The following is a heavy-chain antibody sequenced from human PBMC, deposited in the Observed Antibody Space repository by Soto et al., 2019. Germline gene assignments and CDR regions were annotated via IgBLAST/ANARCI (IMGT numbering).Heavy chain of an antibody. CDR1: GGSMISYY. V-gene: IGHV4-59*12. CDR2: IYYSGST. D-gene: IGHD3-22*01. Sequence: SETLSLTCTVSGGSMISYYWSWIRQPPGKGLEWIGYIYYSGSTYYNPSLRSRVTLSVDTSKSQFSLKLSSVTAADTAVYYCARGRYYYDTTGYQLFDFWGQGTLVTVSS. J-gene: IGHJ4*02. CDR3: ARGRYYYDTTGYQLFDF.